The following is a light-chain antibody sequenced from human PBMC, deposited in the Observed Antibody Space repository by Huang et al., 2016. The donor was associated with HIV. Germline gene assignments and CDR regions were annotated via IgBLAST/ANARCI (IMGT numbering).Light chain of an antibody. CDR2: GAS. Sequence: VVMTQSPATLSVSPGERATLSCRASQSLFSNLAWYQQKPGRAPRLLLYGASTRATGIPARFSGSGSGTEFTLSISSLQSEDFAVYYCQQYNDWPPTYTFGQGTRLEIK. CDR3: QQYNDWPPTYT. CDR1: QSLFSN. V-gene: IGKV3-15*01. J-gene: IGKJ2*01.